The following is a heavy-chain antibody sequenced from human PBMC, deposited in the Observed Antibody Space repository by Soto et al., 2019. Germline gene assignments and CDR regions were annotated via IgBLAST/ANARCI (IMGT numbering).Heavy chain of an antibody. CDR1: GFTFSNAW. CDR3: TTDRSGNGMDV. J-gene: IGHJ6*02. CDR2: IKSKTDGGTT. V-gene: IGHV3-15*01. Sequence: PGGSLRLSCAASGFTFSNAWMTWVRQAPGKGLEWVAHIKSKTDGGTTDYAAPVKGRFTISRDDSKNTLYMQMNSLKTEDTGVYYCTTDRSGNGMDVWGQGTTVTVSS.